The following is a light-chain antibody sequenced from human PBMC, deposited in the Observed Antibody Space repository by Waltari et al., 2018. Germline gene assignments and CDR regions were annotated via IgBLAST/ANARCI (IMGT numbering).Light chain of an antibody. V-gene: IGLV1-44*01. J-gene: IGLJ1*01. CDR1: SSNIGSNT. CDR2: SNN. Sequence: QSVLTQPPSASGTPGQRVTISCSGSSSNIGSNTVTWYQQLPGTAPKLLIYSNNQRPSWVPGRFSGSKSGTSASLAISGLQSEDEADYYCAAWDDSLNGLYVFGTGTKVTFL. CDR3: AAWDDSLNGLYV.